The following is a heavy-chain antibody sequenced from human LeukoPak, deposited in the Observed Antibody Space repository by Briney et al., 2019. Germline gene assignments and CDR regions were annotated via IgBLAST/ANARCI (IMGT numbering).Heavy chain of an antibody. CDR2: MYYSGSY. D-gene: IGHD5-24*01. CDR3: ARDVAEDADNVEYGWCDP. Sequence: PSETLSLTCTVSGGSMRNSYWNWIRQPPGKGLEWIGYMYYSGSYNYNPSLRSRVSMSVDRSKNQISLKLTSVTAADTAVYYCARDVAEDADNVEYGWCDPWGQGTLVRV. J-gene: IGHJ5*02. V-gene: IGHV4-59*01. CDR1: GGSMRNSY.